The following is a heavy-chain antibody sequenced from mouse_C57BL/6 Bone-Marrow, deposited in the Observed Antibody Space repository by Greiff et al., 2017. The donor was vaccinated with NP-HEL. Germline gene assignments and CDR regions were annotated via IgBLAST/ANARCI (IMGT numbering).Heavy chain of an antibody. CDR2: INPGSGGT. Sequence: VQLQESGAELVRPGTSVKVSCKASGYAFTNYLIEWVKQRPGQGLEWIGVINPGSGGTNYNEKFKGKATLTADKSSSTAYMQLSSLTSEDSAVYFCARWDYYGSSPLFAYWGQGTLVTVSA. J-gene: IGHJ3*01. D-gene: IGHD1-1*01. V-gene: IGHV1-54*01. CDR1: GYAFTNYL. CDR3: ARWDYYGSSPLFAY.